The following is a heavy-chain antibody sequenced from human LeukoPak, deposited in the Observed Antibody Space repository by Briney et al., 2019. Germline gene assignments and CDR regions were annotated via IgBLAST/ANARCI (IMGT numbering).Heavy chain of an antibody. D-gene: IGHD4-17*01. CDR3: ARAGPAYYGDYFDY. CDR2: IYYSGSA. CDR1: GGSISSGDYQ. J-gene: IGHJ4*02. V-gene: IGHV4-30-4*08. Sequence: TLSLTCTVSGGSISSGDYQWSWIRQPPGKGLEWIGYIYYSGSAYYNPSLKSRLTISADTSKNQFSLKLSSVTAADTAVYYCARAGPAYYGDYFDYWGQGTLVTVSS.